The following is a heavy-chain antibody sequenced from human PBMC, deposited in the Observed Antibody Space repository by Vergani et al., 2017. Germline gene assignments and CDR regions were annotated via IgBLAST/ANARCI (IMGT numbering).Heavy chain of an antibody. CDR3: ARDTQLGSGGWYFDL. D-gene: IGHD7-27*01. CDR2: IIPIFGTA. J-gene: IGHJ2*01. CDR1: GGTFSSYA. V-gene: IGHV1-69*01. Sequence: QVQLVQSGAEVKKPGSSVKVSCKASGGTFSSYAISWVRQAPGQGLEGMGGIIPIFGTANYAQKFQGGVTITAEESKSTAYMELSSLRSEDTAVYYCARDTQLGSGGWYFDLWGRGTLVTVSS.